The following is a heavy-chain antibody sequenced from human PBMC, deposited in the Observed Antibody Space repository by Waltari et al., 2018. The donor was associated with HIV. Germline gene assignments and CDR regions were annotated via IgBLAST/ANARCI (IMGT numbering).Heavy chain of an antibody. Sequence: QVRLQESGPGQVEPSGTLSLPCAVSGGSISTYNWWYWVRQSPGKGLEWIGEIYHPGSTNYNKSLKSRVTISVDKWKNQFSLELRSVTAADTAVYYCVRVVSDGNGSSWLDPWGQGTLVTVSS. CDR1: GGSISTYNW. CDR2: IYHPGST. CDR3: VRVVSDGNGSSWLDP. J-gene: IGHJ5*02. V-gene: IGHV4-4*02. D-gene: IGHD2-21*01.